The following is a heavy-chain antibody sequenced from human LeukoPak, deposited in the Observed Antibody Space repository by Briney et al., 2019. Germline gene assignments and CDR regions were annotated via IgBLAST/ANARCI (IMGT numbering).Heavy chain of an antibody. Sequence: GGSLRLSCAASGFTFSSYWMNWARQAPGKGLEWVASINHNGNVNYYVDSVKGRFTISRDNAKNSLYLQMSSLRAEDTAVYYCARDREGIGVWGQGTTVTVSS. J-gene: IGHJ6*02. CDR2: INHNGNVN. CDR1: GFTFSSYW. V-gene: IGHV3-7*03. CDR3: ARDREGIGV.